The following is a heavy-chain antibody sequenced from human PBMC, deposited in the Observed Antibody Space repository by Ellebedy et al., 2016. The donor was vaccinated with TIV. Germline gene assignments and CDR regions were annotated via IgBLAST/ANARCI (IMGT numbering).Heavy chain of an antibody. D-gene: IGHD6-19*01. V-gene: IGHV1-8*01. J-gene: IGHJ4*02. CDR2: MNPNSGNT. CDR1: GYTFTSYD. Sequence: ASVKVSXXASGYTFTSYDINWVRQATGQGLEWMGWMNPNSGNTGYAQKFQGRVTMTRNTSISTAYMELSSLRSEDTAVYYCARGRGSSGWYAGKLDYWGQGTLVTVSS. CDR3: ARGRGSSGWYAGKLDY.